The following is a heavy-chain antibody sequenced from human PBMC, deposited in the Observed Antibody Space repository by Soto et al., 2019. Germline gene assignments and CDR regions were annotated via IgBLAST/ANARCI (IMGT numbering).Heavy chain of an antibody. CDR1: GTRFSNYV. CDR2: IIPNFNTT. Sequence: QVQLVQYGAEVKTPGSSLKVSCTVSGTRFSNYVISWVRQAPGQGLEWLGRIIPNFNTTQYQQKLQGRVTKTADKSTNTASLELSSLRFDDTAVYYCAREGRGKKAGYNGLVSLGYWGQGTPVTVSS. J-gene: IGHJ4*02. D-gene: IGHD2-2*02. V-gene: IGHV1-69*06. CDR3: AREGRGKKAGYNGLVSLGY.